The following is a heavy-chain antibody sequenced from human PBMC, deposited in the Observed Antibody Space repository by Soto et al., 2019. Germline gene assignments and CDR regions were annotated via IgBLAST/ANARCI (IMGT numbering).Heavy chain of an antibody. CDR2: INHSGST. CDR1: GGSFSGYY. CDR3: ARSNPEEDYDYIWGRFHSANAGDY. J-gene: IGHJ4*02. D-gene: IGHD3-16*01. Sequence: SETLSLTCAVYGGSFSGYYWSWIRQPPGKGLEWIGEINHSGSTNYNPSLKSRVTISVDTSKNQFSLKLSSVTAADTAVYYCARSNPEEDYDYIWGRFHSANAGDYWGQGTLVTVSS. V-gene: IGHV4-34*01.